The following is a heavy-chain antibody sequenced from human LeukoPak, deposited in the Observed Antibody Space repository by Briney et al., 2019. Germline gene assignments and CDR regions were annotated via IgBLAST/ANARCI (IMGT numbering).Heavy chain of an antibody. CDR2: INSGGNST. Sequence: QAGGSLRLSCAASGFTFSSYWMHWVRQAPGKGLVWVSRINSGGNSTTYADSVKGRFTISRDNAKNSLYLQMNSLRAEDTALYYCARVGPDAFDIWGQGTMVTVSS. J-gene: IGHJ3*02. CDR3: ARVGPDAFDI. V-gene: IGHV3-74*01. CDR1: GFTFSSYW.